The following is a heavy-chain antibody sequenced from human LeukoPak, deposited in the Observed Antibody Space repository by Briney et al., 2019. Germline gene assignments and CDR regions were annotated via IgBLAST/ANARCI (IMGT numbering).Heavy chain of an antibody. J-gene: IGHJ5*02. V-gene: IGHV1-3*01. Sequence: ASVKVSCKASGYTFTSYAMHWVRQAPGQRLGWMGWINAGNGNTKYSQKFQGRVTITRDTSASTAYMELSSLRSEDTAVYYCARVNGSGSYYNQQGPFDPWGQGTLVTVSS. D-gene: IGHD3-10*01. CDR2: INAGNGNT. CDR3: ARVNGSGSYYNQQGPFDP. CDR1: GYTFTSYA.